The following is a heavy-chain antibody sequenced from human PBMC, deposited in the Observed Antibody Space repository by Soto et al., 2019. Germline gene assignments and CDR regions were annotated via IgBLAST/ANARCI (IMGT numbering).Heavy chain of an antibody. V-gene: IGHV3-30-3*01. CDR3: AREGEYYDSSGYLDY. J-gene: IGHJ4*02. CDR1: GFTFSIYA. D-gene: IGHD3-22*01. CDR2: ISYDGSNK. Sequence: GGSLRLSCAASGFTFSIYAMHWVRQAPGKGLEWVAVISYDGSNKYYADSVKGRFTISRDNSKNTLYLQMNSLRAEDTAVYYCAREGEYYDSSGYLDYWGQGTLVTVSS.